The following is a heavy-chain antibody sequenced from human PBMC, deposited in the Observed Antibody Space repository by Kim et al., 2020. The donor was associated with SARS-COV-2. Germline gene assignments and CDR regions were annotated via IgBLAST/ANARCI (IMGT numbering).Heavy chain of an antibody. Sequence: ASVKVSCKASGYTFTSFGIHWVRQAPGQRLEWMGWINTGNGNSGSSQNFQGRVTITRDTSASTVYMELGSLRSEDTAVYYCARDGGSYSFDYWGQGTLVTVS. J-gene: IGHJ4*02. CDR3: ARDGGSYSFDY. CDR2: INTGNGNS. D-gene: IGHD2-15*01. V-gene: IGHV1-3*04. CDR1: GYTFTSFG.